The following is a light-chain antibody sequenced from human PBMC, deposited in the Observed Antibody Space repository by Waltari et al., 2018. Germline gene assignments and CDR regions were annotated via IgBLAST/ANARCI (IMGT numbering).Light chain of an antibody. CDR3: QTEGHGTWV. CDR1: RGYSSNV. J-gene: IGLJ3*02. CDR2: VNSDGSH. V-gene: IGLV4-69*01. Sequence: LVLTQSPSASASLGASVKLTCTLSRGYSSNVIAWLQQQPGKGPRYLMKVNSDGSHRKGDDIPDRFSASNSGTEYYLTISSLQSEDEADYYCQTEGHGTWVFGGGTKLTVL.